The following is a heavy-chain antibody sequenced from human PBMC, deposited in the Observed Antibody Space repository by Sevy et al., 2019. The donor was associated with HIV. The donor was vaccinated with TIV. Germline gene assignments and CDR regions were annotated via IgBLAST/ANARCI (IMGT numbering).Heavy chain of an antibody. J-gene: IGHJ6*02. Sequence: ASGKVSCKASGGTFSSYAISWVRQAPGQGLEWMGGIIPIFGTANYAQKFQGRVTITADESTSTAYMELSSLRSEDTAVYYCARVRDYSNTNYYYYGMDVWGQGTTATVSS. CDR1: GGTFSSYA. CDR3: ARVRDYSNTNYYYYGMDV. D-gene: IGHD4-4*01. V-gene: IGHV1-69*13. CDR2: IIPIFGTA.